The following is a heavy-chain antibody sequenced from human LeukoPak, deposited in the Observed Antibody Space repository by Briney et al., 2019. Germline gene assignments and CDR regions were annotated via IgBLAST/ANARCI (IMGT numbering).Heavy chain of an antibody. CDR3: AMTMKYCSDGTCQEAFEI. CDR2: ISGSGGRT. J-gene: IGHJ3*02. D-gene: IGHD2-15*01. V-gene: IGHV3-23*01. CDR1: GFIFSTHA. Sequence: GGSLRLSCAASGFIFSTHAMSWVRQAPGKGLEWVSAISGSGGRTYHADSVKGRFTISRDNSKNTLFLQMNSLRAEDTAIYYCAMTMKYCSDGTCQEAFEIWGQGTMVTVSS.